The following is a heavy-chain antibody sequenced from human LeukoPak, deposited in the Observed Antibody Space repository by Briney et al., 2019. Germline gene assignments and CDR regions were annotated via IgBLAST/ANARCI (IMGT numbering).Heavy chain of an antibody. V-gene: IGHV4-59*01. D-gene: IGHD3-10*01. CDR1: GGSISSYY. Sequence: SETLSLTCTVSGGSISSYYWSWIRQPPGKGLEWIGYIYYSGSTNYNPSLKSRVTISVDTSKNQFSLKLSSVTAADTAVYYCARVSLVKYWFDPWGQGTLVTVSS. CDR3: ARVSLVKYWFDP. CDR2: IYYSGST. J-gene: IGHJ5*02.